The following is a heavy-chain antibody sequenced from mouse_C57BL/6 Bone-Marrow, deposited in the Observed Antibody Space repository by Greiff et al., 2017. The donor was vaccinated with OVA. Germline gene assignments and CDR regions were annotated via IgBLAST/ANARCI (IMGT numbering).Heavy chain of an antibody. CDR3: ARGRLRRGYYYAMDY. V-gene: IGHV1-42*01. CDR2: INPSTGGT. Sequence: VHVKQSGPELVKPGASVKISCKASGYSFTGYYMNWVKQSPEKSLEWIGEINPSTGGTTYNQKFKAKATLTVDKSSSTAYMQLKSLTSEDSAVYYCARGRLRRGYYYAMDYWGQGTSVTVSS. CDR1: GYSFTGYY. D-gene: IGHD2-4*01. J-gene: IGHJ4*01.